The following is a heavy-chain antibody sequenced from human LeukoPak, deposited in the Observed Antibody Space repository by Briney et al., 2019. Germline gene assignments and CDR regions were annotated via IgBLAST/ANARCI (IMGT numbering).Heavy chain of an antibody. CDR1: GFTFSHYA. CDR3: AKGPNGGSSGYYYFDY. CDR2: ISYHGIDK. V-gene: IGHV3-30-3*01. D-gene: IGHD6-19*01. J-gene: IGHJ4*02. Sequence: GGSLRLSCAASGFTFSHYAMHWVRQAPGKGLEWVAVISYHGIDKYYADSVKGRFTISRDNSKNALYLQMNSLRAEDTALYYCAKGPNGGSSGYYYFDYWGQGTLVTVSS.